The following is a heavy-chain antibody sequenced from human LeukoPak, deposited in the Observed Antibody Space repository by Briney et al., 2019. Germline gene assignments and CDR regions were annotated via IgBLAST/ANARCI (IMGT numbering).Heavy chain of an antibody. V-gene: IGHV1-69*05. CDR1: GGTFSSYA. Sequence: SVKVSCKASGGTFSSYAISWVRQAPGQGLEWMGRIIPVFGTANYAQKFQGRVTITTDESTSTAYMELSSLRSEDTAVYYCARPLGGYDAFDIWGQGTMVTVSS. D-gene: IGHD3-16*01. CDR2: IIPVFGTA. J-gene: IGHJ3*02. CDR3: ARPLGGYDAFDI.